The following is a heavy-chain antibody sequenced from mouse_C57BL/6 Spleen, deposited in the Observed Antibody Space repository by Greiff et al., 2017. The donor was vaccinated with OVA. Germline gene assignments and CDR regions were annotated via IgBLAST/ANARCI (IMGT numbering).Heavy chain of an antibody. V-gene: IGHV1-50*01. CDR3: ARRTTVLEGFAY. CDR2: IDPYDSYT. Sequence: QVQLQQPGAELVKPGASVKLSCKASGYTFTSYWMQWVKQRPGQGLEWIGEIDPYDSYTNYNQKFKGKATLTVDTSSSTAYMQLSSLTSEDSAVYYCARRTTVLEGFAYWGQGTLVTVSA. CDR1: GYTFTSYW. D-gene: IGHD1-1*01. J-gene: IGHJ3*01.